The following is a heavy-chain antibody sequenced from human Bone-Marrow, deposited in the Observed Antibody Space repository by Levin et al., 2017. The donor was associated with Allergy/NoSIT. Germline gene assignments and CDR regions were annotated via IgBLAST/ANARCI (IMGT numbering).Heavy chain of an antibody. J-gene: IGHJ6*03. D-gene: IGHD3-10*01. CDR3: ATGTGSSFHYMDV. V-gene: IGHV4-39*01. CDR1: GASIHITNYY. CDR2: VYSGGST. Sequence: GSLRLSCAVSGASIHITNYYWGWVRQPPGMGLEWIGSVYSGGSTYYNPSLRSRVTISVDTSKNQFSLNMISVTAIDSGRYYCATGTGSSFHYMDVWGRGTTVTVSS.